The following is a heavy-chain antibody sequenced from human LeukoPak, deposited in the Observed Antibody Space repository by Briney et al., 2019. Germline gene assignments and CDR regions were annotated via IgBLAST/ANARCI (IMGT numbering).Heavy chain of an antibody. CDR1: GGSISSGGYS. V-gene: IGHV4-31*03. D-gene: IGHD3-22*01. Sequence: SQTLSLTCTVSGGSISSGGYSWSWIRQHPGKGLEWIGYIYYSGSTYYNPSLKSRVTISVDTSKNQFSLKLSSVTAADTAVYYCARDDSSGYLPIDYWGQGTLVTVSS. CDR2: IYYSGST. CDR3: ARDDSSGYLPIDY. J-gene: IGHJ4*02.